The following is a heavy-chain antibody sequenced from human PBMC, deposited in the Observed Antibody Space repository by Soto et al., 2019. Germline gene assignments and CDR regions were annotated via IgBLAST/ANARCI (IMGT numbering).Heavy chain of an antibody. CDR2: IYYSGST. J-gene: IGHJ4*02. D-gene: IGHD2-15*01. CDR1: GGSISSGGYY. Sequence: QVQLQESGPGLVKPSQTLSLTCTVSGGSISSGGYYWSWIRQHPGKGLEWIGYIYYSGSTYYNPSLKSRVTISVDTSKNQFSLKQSSVTAADTAVYYCARGSVVAATLFDYWCQGTLVTVSS. CDR3: ARGSVVAATLFDY. V-gene: IGHV4-31*03.